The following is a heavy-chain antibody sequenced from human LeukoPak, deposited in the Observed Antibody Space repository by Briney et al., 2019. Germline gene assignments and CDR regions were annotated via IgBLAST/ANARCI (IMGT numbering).Heavy chain of an antibody. CDR3: ARDLTDLWTGYYFRLHY. CDR2: ITPYKGDT. J-gene: IGHJ4*02. D-gene: IGHD3/OR15-3a*01. V-gene: IGHV1-18*01. CDR1: GYTFTNYG. Sequence: ASVKVSCKASGYTFTNYGISWVRQAPGQGLEWMGWITPYKGDTNYAQKVQDRDTMTADTSTNTAYMELRSLRSDDTAVYYCARDLTDLWTGYYFRLHYWGQGTLVTVSS.